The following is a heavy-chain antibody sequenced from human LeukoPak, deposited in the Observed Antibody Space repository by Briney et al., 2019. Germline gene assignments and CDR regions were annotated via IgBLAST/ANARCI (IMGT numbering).Heavy chain of an antibody. CDR1: GFTFSSYA. D-gene: IGHD1-26*01. CDR2: MSASGGST. J-gene: IGHJ4*02. V-gene: IGHV3-23*01. Sequence: PGGSLRLSCAAFGFTFSSYAMTWVRQAPGKGLEWVSTMSASGGSTYYADSVKGRFTISRDNSKNTLYLQMNSLRAEDTAVYYCAKDLRGRYDYWGQGTLVTVSS. CDR3: AKDLRGRYDY.